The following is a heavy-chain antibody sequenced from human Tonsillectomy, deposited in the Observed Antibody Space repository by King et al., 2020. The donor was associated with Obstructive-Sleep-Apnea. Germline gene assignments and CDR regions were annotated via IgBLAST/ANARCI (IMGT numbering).Heavy chain of an antibody. CDR2: ISSSSSTI. J-gene: IGHJ4*02. Sequence: VQLVESGGGLVQPGGSLRLSCAASGFTFSSYSMNWVRQAPGKGLEWVSYISSSSSTIYYADSVKGRFTISRDNAKNSLYLQMNSLRAEDTAVYYCARERWGRGVKLRDPYYFDYWGQGTLVTVSS. D-gene: IGHD3-10*01. V-gene: IGHV3-48*04. CDR3: ARERWGRGVKLRDPYYFDY. CDR1: GFTFSSYS.